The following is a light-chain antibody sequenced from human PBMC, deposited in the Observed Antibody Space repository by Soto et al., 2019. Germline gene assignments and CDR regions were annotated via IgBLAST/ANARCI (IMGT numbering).Light chain of an antibody. CDR1: QSVSSY. CDR3: QQRSNWHLN. J-gene: IGKJ4*01. V-gene: IGKV3-11*01. CDR2: DAS. Sequence: EIVLTQSPATLSLSPGERATLSCRASQSVSSYLAWYQQKPGQPPRLVIYDASNRATGIPARFSGSGSGTDFTLTISSLEPEDFAVYYCQQRSNWHLNFGGGTKVEIK.